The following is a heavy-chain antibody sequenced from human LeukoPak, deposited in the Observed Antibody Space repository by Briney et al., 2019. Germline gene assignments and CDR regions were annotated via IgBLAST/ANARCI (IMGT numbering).Heavy chain of an antibody. V-gene: IGHV4-34*01. CDR3: ARGVYDYVWGSYRHYYFDY. J-gene: IGHJ4*02. D-gene: IGHD3-16*02. Sequence: SETLSLTCAIYGGSFSDYYWSWIRQPPGKGLEWIGSIYYSGSTYYNPSLKSGVTISVDTSKNQFSLKLSSVTAADTAVYYCARGVYDYVWGSYRHYYFDYWGQGTLVTVSS. CDR1: GGSFSDYY. CDR2: IYYSGST.